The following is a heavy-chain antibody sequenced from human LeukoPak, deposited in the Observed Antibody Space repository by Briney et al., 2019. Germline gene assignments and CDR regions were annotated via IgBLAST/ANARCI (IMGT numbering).Heavy chain of an antibody. CDR2: IKGDGSET. CDR3: VRGQIGVSVIVH. J-gene: IGHJ5*02. D-gene: IGHD3-22*01. V-gene: IGHV3-74*01. CDR1: GFSLSGYW. Sequence: GGSLRLSCAASGFSLSGYWMTWVRQVPGKGLVWVSRIKGDGSETNYADSVKGRFTISRDNAKNTLFLQMNSLRVEDTAVYYCVRGQIGVSVIVHWGQGTLVTVSS.